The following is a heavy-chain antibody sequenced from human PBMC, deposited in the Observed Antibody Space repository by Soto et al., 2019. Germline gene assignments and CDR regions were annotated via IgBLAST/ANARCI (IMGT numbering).Heavy chain of an antibody. V-gene: IGHV3-33*01. J-gene: IGHJ4*02. CDR1: GFTFSSYG. Sequence: SCAASGFTFSSYGMHWVRQAPGKGLEWVAVIWYDGSNKYYADSVKGRFTISRDNSKNTLYLQMNSLRAEGTAVYYCASEGSGSYSLLFDYWGQGTLVTVSS. D-gene: IGHD3-10*01. CDR3: ASEGSGSYSLLFDY. CDR2: IWYDGSNK.